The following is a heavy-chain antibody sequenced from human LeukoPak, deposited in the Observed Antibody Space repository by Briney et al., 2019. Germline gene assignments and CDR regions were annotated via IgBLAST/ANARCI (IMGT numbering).Heavy chain of an antibody. V-gene: IGHV4-39*07. D-gene: IGHD5-18*01. CDR2: VYQSGST. CDR3: ARAGTAMVRFFDY. J-gene: IGHJ4*02. Sequence: SETLSLTCSVSGGSISGSIYYWGWIRQTPGKGLEWIGSVYQSGSTYYNPSLKSRVTISVDTSKNQFSLKLSSVTAADTAVYYCARAGTAMVRFFDYWGQGTLVTVSS. CDR1: GGSISGSIYY.